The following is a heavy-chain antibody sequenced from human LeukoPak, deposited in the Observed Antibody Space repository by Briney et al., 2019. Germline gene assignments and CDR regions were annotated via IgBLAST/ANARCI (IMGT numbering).Heavy chain of an antibody. CDR3: ARDIETDYGDYVNGMDV. Sequence: GASVEVSCKASGGTFSSYAISWVRQAPGQGLEWMGGIIPIFGTANYAQKFQGRVTITADESTSTAYMELSSLRSEDTAVYYCARDIETDYGDYVNGMDVWGQGTLVTVSS. D-gene: IGHD4-17*01. CDR1: GGTFSSYA. V-gene: IGHV1-69*13. J-gene: IGHJ6*02. CDR2: IIPIFGTA.